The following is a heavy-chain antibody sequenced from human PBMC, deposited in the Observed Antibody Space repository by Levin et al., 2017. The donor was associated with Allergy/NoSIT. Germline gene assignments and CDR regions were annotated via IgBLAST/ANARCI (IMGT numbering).Heavy chain of an antibody. J-gene: IGHJ4*02. Sequence: SETLSLTCTVSGASTSDYWTWIRQSPGKGLEWIGYISSSGQTDSIPSLRSRVTLSRDTSNNQFSLKLSSVTAADTAVYYCARVMDRSDIDYWGQGTLVTVSS. CDR3: ARVMDRSDIDY. CDR1: GASTSDY. V-gene: IGHV4-59*01. D-gene: IGHD3/OR15-3a*01. CDR2: ISSSGQT.